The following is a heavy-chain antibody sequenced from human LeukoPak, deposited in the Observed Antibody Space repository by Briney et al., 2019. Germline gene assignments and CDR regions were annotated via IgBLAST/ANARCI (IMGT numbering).Heavy chain of an antibody. CDR2: ISWDGVST. D-gene: IGHD5-18*01. J-gene: IGHJ6*02. V-gene: IGHV3-43D*03. CDR1: GFTFDDYA. CDR3: AKDRGYSYGQGYYYGMDV. Sequence: PGGSLRLSGAASGFTFDDYAMHWVRQAPGKGLEWVSLISWDGVSTYYADSVKGRFTISRDNSKNSLYLQMNSLRAEDTALYYCAKDRGYSYGQGYYYGMDVWGQGTTVTVSS.